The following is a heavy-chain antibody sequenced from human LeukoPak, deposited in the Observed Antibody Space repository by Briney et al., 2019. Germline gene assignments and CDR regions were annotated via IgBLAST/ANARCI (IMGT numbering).Heavy chain of an antibody. CDR1: GFTFSSYA. D-gene: IGHD6-13*01. CDR2: ISHDGRNK. V-gene: IGHV3-30*18. CDR3: AKTYTSSRGHYYYYYYMGV. Sequence: GKSLRLSCAASGFTFSSYAMHWVRQAPGKGLEWVAVISHDGRNKYFADSVKGRFTISRDNSKNTLYLQMSSLRAEDTAVYYCAKTYTSSRGHYYYYYYMGVWGKGTTVTISS. J-gene: IGHJ6*03.